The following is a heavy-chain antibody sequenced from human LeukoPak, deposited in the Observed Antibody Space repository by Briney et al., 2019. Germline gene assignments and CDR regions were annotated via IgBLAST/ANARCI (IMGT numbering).Heavy chain of an antibody. J-gene: IGHJ4*02. CDR3: AKDGDFWSGYTFDY. V-gene: IGHV3-23*01. CDR1: GFTFSSYA. CDR2: ISGSGGST. Sequence: GGSLRLSCAASGFTFSSYAMSWVRQAPGKGLEWVSVISGSGGSTYYADSVKGRFTISRDNSKNTLYLQMNSLRAEDTAVYYCAKDGDFWSGYTFDYWGQGTLVTVSS. D-gene: IGHD3-3*01.